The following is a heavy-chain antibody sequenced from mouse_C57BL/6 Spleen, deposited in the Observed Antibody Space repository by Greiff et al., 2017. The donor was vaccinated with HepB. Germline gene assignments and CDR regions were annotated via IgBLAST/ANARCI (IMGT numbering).Heavy chain of an antibody. CDR3: ARRQLRLPYAMDY. CDR2: IDPSDSYT. J-gene: IGHJ4*01. D-gene: IGHD3-2*02. V-gene: IGHV1-69*01. CDR1: GYTFTSYW. Sequence: QVQLQQSGAELVMPGASVKLSCTASGYTFTSYWMHWVKQRPGQGLEWIGEIDPSDSYTNYNHKVKGKSTLTVDKSSSTAYMQLSSLTFEDSAVYYCARRQLRLPYAMDYWGQGTSVTVSS.